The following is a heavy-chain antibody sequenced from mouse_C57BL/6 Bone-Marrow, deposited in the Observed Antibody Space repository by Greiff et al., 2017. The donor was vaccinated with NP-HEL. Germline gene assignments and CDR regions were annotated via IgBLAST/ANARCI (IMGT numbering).Heavy chain of an antibody. CDR2: IDPANGNT. J-gene: IGHJ2*01. CDR1: GFNIKNTY. CDR3: AGHYYGSSPYFDY. D-gene: IGHD1-1*01. V-gene: IGHV14-3*01. Sequence: EVKLQQSVAELVRPGASVKLSCTASGFNIKNTYMHWVKQRPEQGLEWIGRIDPANGNTKYAPKFQGKATITADTSSNTAYLQLSSLTSEDTAIYYCAGHYYGSSPYFDYWGQGTTLTVSS.